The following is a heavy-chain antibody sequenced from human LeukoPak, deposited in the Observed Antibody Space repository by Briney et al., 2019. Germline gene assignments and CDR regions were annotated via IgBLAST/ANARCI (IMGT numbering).Heavy chain of an antibody. CDR1: GFTFSSYS. Sequence: GGSLRLSCAASGFTFSSYSMNWVRQAPGKGLEWVSSISSSSSYIYYADSVKVRFTISRDNAKNSLYLQMNSLRAEDTAVYYCAREYGSGSYYIGVWFDPWGQGTLVTVSS. D-gene: IGHD3-10*01. CDR2: ISSSSSYI. CDR3: AREYGSGSYYIGVWFDP. J-gene: IGHJ5*02. V-gene: IGHV3-21*01.